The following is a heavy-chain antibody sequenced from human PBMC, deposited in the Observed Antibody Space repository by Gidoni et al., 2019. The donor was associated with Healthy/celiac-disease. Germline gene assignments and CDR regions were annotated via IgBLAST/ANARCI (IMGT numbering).Heavy chain of an antibody. V-gene: IGHV4-39*01. J-gene: IGHJ4*02. CDR2: IYYSGST. CDR3: ARLRGVRGIPYGSGSYTFDY. Sequence: QLQLQESGPGLVKPSETLSLTCTVSGGSISSSSYYWGWIRQPPGKGLGWIGSIYYSGSTYSNPSLKSRVTISVDTSKNQFSLKLSSVTAADTAVYYCARLRGVRGIPYGSGSYTFDYWGQGTLVTVSS. D-gene: IGHD3-10*01. CDR1: GGSISSSSYY.